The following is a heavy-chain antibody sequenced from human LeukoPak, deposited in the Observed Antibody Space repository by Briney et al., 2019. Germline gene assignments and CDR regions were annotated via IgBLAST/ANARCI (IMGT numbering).Heavy chain of an antibody. V-gene: IGHV4-59*12. CDR3: ARDTAMVSRYYYYYMDV. Sequence: SETLSLTCTVSGGSISSYYWSWIRQPPGKGLEWIGYIYYSGSTNYNPSLKSRVTISVDTSKNQFSLKLSSVTAADTAVYYCARDTAMVSRYYYYYMDVWGKGTTVTVSS. CDR1: GGSISSYY. CDR2: IYYSGST. J-gene: IGHJ6*03. D-gene: IGHD5-18*01.